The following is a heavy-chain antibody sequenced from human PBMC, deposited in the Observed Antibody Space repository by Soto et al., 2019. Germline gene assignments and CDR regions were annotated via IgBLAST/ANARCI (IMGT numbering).Heavy chain of an antibody. Sequence: QVQLVQSGAEVREPGASVKVSCKASGYTFTNHYIHWVRQAPGQGLEWMGIINPNWGSTTYAQKSEGRLAVPRDTSTSTVYMELSSLRSDDTTVYYCTRAIVVVPPAPSDALDIWGQGTMVTVSS. CDR3: TRAIVVVPPAPSDALDI. CDR1: GYTFTNHY. J-gene: IGHJ3*02. CDR2: INPNWGST. V-gene: IGHV1-46*03. D-gene: IGHD2-2*01.